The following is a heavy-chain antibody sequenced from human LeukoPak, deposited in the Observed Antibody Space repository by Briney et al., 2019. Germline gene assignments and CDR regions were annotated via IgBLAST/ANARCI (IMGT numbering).Heavy chain of an antibody. CDR1: GFTFSSYW. D-gene: IGHD1-14*01. CDR2: INSDGSST. J-gene: IGHJ4*02. V-gene: IGHV3-74*01. CDR3: ASDRNRVPYYY. Sequence: GGSLRLSCAASGFTFSSYWMHWVRQAPGKGLVWVSRINSDGSSTSYADSVKGRFTISRDNAKNTLYLQMNSLRAEDTAVYYCASDRNRVPYYYRGQGTLVTVSS.